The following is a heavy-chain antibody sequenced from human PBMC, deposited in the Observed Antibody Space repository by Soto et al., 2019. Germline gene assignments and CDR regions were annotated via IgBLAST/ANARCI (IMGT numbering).Heavy chain of an antibody. CDR1: GFTFSSYA. D-gene: IGHD1-1*01. CDR2: ISDDGGNK. Sequence: QVQLVESGGGVVQPGRSLRLSCAASGFTFSSYAMHWVRQAPGKGLEWVAVISDDGGNKYYADSVKGRFTISRDNPKNTLYLQMNSLRPEDTAVYYCASSSAGTTGTGIDYWGQGTLVAVSS. CDR3: ASSSAGTTGTGIDY. V-gene: IGHV3-30-3*01. J-gene: IGHJ4*02.